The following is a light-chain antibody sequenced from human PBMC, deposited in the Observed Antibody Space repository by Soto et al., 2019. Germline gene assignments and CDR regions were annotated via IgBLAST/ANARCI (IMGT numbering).Light chain of an antibody. J-gene: IGKJ1*01. CDR2: GAS. CDR3: QHYDNWPPWT. Sequence: SVSPGERATLSCRASQSVSNNLAWYQQKPGQAPRLLIYGASTRANDIPARFSGSGSGTEFTLTIRSLQSEDIAVYYCQHYDNWPPWTFGQGTKVDIK. CDR1: QSVSNN. V-gene: IGKV3-15*01.